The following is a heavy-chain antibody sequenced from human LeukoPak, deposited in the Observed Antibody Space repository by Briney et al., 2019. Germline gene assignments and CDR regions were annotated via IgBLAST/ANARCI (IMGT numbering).Heavy chain of an antibody. Sequence: GGSLRVSCAASGFTLTNYAMTWVRQDPGKGLEWVSAIDLRSGSTYYADSVKGRFTISRDNSKNTVYLQMNSLRADDTAVYYCAKLGGYYDNSASRYFDYWGQGTLVTVSS. CDR1: GFTLTNYA. CDR3: AKLGGYYDNSASRYFDY. V-gene: IGHV3-23*01. CDR2: IDLRSGST. D-gene: IGHD3-22*01. J-gene: IGHJ4*02.